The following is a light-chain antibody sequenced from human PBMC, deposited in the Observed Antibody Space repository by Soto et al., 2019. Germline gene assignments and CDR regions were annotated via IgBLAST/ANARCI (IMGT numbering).Light chain of an antibody. J-gene: IGKJ1*01. CDR2: GAS. CDR1: QSVSSSY. CDR3: QQYGSSPTWT. Sequence: EIVMTQAPAPPAFSPGERATPSCRASQSVSSSYLAWYQQKPGQAPRLLIYGASSRATGIPDRFSGSGSGTDFTLTISRLEPEDFAVYYCQQYGSSPTWTFGQGTKVDIK. V-gene: IGKV3-20*01.